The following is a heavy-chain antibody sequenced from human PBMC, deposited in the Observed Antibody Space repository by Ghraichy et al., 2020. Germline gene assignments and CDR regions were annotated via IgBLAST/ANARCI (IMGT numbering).Heavy chain of an antibody. J-gene: IGHJ5*02. CDR2: IYWDDDK. Sequence: SGPTLVKPTQTLTLTCTFSGFSLSTSGVGVGWIRQPPGKALEWLALIYWDDDKRYSPSLKSRLTITKDTSKNQVVLTMTNMDPVDTATYYCAHRRGGDTMIVVETGWFDPWGQGTLVTVSS. CDR1: GFSLSTSGVG. V-gene: IGHV2-5*02. CDR3: AHRRGGDTMIVVETGWFDP. D-gene: IGHD3-22*01.